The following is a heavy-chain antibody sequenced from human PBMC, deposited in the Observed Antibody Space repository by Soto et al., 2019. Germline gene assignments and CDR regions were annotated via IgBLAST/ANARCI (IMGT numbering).Heavy chain of an antibody. CDR2: INPNSGGT. V-gene: IGHV1-2*04. CDR3: AREQVPAANAVGYYGMDG. Sequence: ASVKVSCKASGYTFTGYYMHWVRQAPGQGLEWMGWINPNSGGTNYAQKFQGWVTMTRDTSISTAYMELSRLRSDDTAVYYCAREQVPAANAVGYYGMDGWGQGTTVTVSS. J-gene: IGHJ6*02. CDR1: GYTFTGYY. D-gene: IGHD2-2*01.